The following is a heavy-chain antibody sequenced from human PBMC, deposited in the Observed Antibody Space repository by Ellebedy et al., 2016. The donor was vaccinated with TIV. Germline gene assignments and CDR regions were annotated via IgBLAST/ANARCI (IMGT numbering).Heavy chain of an antibody. V-gene: IGHV1-69*13. CDR3: ARGIVVVTAILYFDY. CDR2: IIPIFGTA. CDR1: GCTFSSYA. Sequence: AASVKVSCKASGCTFSSYAISWVRQAPGQGLEWMGGIIPIFGTANYAQKFQGRVTITADESTSTAYMELSSLRSEDTAVYYCARGIVVVTAILYFDYWGQGTLVTVSS. J-gene: IGHJ4*02. D-gene: IGHD2-21*02.